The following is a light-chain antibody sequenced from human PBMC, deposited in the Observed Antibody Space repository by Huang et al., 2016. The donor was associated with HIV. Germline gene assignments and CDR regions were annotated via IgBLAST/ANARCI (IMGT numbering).Light chain of an antibody. Sequence: DIVMTQSPDSLAVSLGERATVNCKSSQSILYSSKNKNYLAWYQQKPGEPPKLLIYWASTRKSGVPDRFSGSGSGTDFTLTISSLQAEDVAVYYCQQYFETPLTFGGGTKVEIK. CDR2: WAS. V-gene: IGKV4-1*01. J-gene: IGKJ4*01. CDR3: QQYFETPLT. CDR1: QSILYSSKNKNY.